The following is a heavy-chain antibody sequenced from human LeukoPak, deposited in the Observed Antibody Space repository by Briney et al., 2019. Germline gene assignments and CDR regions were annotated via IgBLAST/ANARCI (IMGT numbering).Heavy chain of an antibody. CDR3: ARGTPYCSSTSCYLDY. CDR2: IYYSGST. J-gene: IGHJ4*02. V-gene: IGHV4-59*01. D-gene: IGHD2-2*01. Sequence: SETLSLTCTVSGGSISSYYWSWIRQPSGKGLEWIGYIYYSGSTNYNPSLKSRVTISVDTSKNQFSLKLSSVTAADTAVYYCARGTPYCSSTSCYLDYWGQGTLVTVSS. CDR1: GGSISSYY.